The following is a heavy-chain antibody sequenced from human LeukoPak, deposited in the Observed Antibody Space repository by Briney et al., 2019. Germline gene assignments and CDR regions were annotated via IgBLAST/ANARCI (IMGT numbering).Heavy chain of an antibody. J-gene: IGHJ5*02. CDR1: GYTFTGYY. D-gene: IGHD3-22*01. CDR3: ARTELWGMIANWFDP. V-gene: IGHV1-2*04. CDR2: INPNSGGT. Sequence: ASVKVSCKASGYTFTGYYMHWVRQAPGQGLEWMGWINPNSGGTNYAQKFQGWVTMTRDTSISTAYMELSRLRSDDTAVYYCARTELWGMIANWFDPWGQGTLVTVSS.